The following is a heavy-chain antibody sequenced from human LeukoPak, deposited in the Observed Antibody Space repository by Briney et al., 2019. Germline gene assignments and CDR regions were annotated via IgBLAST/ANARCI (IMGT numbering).Heavy chain of an antibody. D-gene: IGHD3/OR15-3a*01. CDR3: ARDGLQDDAFDI. V-gene: IGHV1-2*02. CDR2: INPNSGGT. J-gene: IGHJ3*02. CDR1: GYTLIGYY. Sequence: GASVKVSCKASGYTLIGYYIHWVRQAPGQGLERMGCINPNSGGTNYAQKFQGRVTMTRDTSISTAYMELSELRSDDTAVFYCARDGLQDDAFDIWGQGTMVTVSS.